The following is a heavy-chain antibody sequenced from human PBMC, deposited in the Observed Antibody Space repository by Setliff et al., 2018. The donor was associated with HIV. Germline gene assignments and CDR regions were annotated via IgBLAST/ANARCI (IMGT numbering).Heavy chain of an antibody. CDR3: DRSTYYYGSGKGSGWFDP. CDR2: IYHSGST. V-gene: IGHV4-30-2*01. CDR1: GGSISSGGYS. J-gene: IGHJ5*02. D-gene: IGHD3-10*01. Sequence: PSETLSLTCAVSGGSISSGGYSWSWIRQPPGKGLEWIWYIYHSGSTYYNPSLTSRVTISIDRSKNQFSLKLSPVTAADTAVYYCDRSTYYYGSGKGSGWFDPWGQGTLVTVSS.